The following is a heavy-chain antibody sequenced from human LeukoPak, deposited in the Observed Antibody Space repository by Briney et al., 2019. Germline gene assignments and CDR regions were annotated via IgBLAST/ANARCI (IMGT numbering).Heavy chain of an antibody. J-gene: IGHJ4*02. V-gene: IGHV3-21*01. D-gene: IGHD6-6*01. Sequence: GGSLRLSCAASGFTFSSYSMNWVRQAPGKGLEWVSSISSSSSYIYYADSVKGRFTISRDNSKNTLYLQMNSLRAEDTAVYYCACIAARDFDYWGQGTLVTVSS. CDR2: ISSSSSYI. CDR1: GFTFSSYS. CDR3: ACIAARDFDY.